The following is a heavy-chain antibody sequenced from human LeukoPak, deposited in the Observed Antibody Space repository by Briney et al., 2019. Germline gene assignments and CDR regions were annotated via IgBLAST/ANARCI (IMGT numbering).Heavy chain of an antibody. CDR2: IYYSAST. CDR3: ARGQQLVLGYDH. V-gene: IGHV4-39*01. D-gene: IGHD6-13*01. CDR1: GGSISSSSYY. Sequence: SETLSLTCTVSGGSISSSSYYWGWIRQPPGKGLEWIGSIYYSASTYYNPSLKSRVTISGDTCKNQFSLKLSSVTAADTAVYYCARGQQLVLGYDHWGQGTLVTVSS. J-gene: IGHJ5*02.